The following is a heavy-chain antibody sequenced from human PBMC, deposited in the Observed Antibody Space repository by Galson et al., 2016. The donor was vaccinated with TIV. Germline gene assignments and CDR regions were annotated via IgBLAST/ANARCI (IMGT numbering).Heavy chain of an antibody. V-gene: IGHV3-66*02. J-gene: IGHJ6*02. CDR3: VRERRFFGNECYLHFFYGMDV. CDR2: TSSDGTT. Sequence: SLRLSCAASGFTVSSNYMNWVRQAPGKGLEWVAITSSDGTTHYADSVKGRFTMSRDNSMNTLYLQMNSLGTEDTAGYFCVRERRFFGNECYLHFFYGMDVCGHGTTVTVSS. CDR1: GFTVSSNY. D-gene: IGHD3-3*01.